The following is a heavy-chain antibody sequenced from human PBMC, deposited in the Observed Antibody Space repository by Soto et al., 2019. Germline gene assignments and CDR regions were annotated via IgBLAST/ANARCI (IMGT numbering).Heavy chain of an antibody. V-gene: IGHV3-23*01. CDR2: ISGSGGST. CDR1: GFTFSSYA. CDR3: AKIGTYGSGSYYMAWYFDL. D-gene: IGHD3-10*01. J-gene: IGHJ2*01. Sequence: GGSLRLSCAASGFTFSSYAMSWVRQAPGKGLEWVSAISGSGGSTYYADSVKGRFTISRDNSKNTLYLQMNSLRAEDTAVYCCAKIGTYGSGSYYMAWYFDLWGRGTLVTVSS.